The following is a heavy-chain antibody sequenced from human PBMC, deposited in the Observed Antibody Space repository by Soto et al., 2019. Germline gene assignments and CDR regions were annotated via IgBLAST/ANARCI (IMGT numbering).Heavy chain of an antibody. J-gene: IGHJ4*02. CDR2: INHSGST. V-gene: IGHV4-34*01. CDR1: GGSFSGYY. CDR3: ARGPLITTGVTTRFDY. D-gene: IGHD5-12*01. Sequence: PSETLSLTCAVYGGSFSGYYWSWIRQPPGKGLEWIGEINHSGSTNYNPSLKSRVTISVDTSKNQFSLKLSSVTAADTAVYYCARGPLITTGVTTRFDYWGQGTLVTVSS.